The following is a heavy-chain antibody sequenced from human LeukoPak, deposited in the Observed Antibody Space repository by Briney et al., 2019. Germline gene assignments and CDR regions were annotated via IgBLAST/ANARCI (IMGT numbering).Heavy chain of an antibody. V-gene: IGHV3-33*01. CDR2: IWYDGSNK. Sequence: PGRSLRLSCAASGFTFSSYGMHWVRQAPGKGLEWVAVIWYDGSNKYYADSVKGRFTISRDNSKNTLYLQMNSLRAEDTAVYYCARDDGWFGTDYWGQGTLVTVSS. CDR1: GFTFSSYG. D-gene: IGHD3-10*01. J-gene: IGHJ4*02. CDR3: ARDDGWFGTDY.